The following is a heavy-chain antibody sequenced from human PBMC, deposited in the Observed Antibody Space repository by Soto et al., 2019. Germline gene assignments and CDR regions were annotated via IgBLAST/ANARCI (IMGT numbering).Heavy chain of an antibody. V-gene: IGHV3-23*01. D-gene: IGHD3-3*01. CDR3: AKGDAFWSGHSQNYIDN. J-gene: IGHJ4*02. CDR1: GFTFSDFA. Sequence: EVNLLESGGGLVQPGGSRRLSCAASGFTFSDFAMAWVRQAPGQGLEWISLISGTGDATRYADSAKGRFTIFRDNSRSTLFLQMNSLRVEDTAVFYCAKGDAFWSGHSQNYIDNWGQGTLVTVSS. CDR2: ISGTGDAT.